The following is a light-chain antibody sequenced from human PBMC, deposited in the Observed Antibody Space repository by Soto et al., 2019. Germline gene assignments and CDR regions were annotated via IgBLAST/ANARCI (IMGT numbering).Light chain of an antibody. CDR1: QIVTNNY. CDR2: GAS. J-gene: IGKJ2*01. V-gene: IGKV3-20*01. CDR3: QQYAKSPYT. Sequence: VLTQSPGTLSFSPGERATLSCRASQIVTNNYLAWYQHRPGQAPRLLIYGASSMAAGIPVMFTGRGSGTDFTLTSKRVEPEDFAVYYCQQYAKSPYTFGRG.